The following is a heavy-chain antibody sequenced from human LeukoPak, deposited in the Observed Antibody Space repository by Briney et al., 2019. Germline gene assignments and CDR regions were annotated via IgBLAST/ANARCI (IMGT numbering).Heavy chain of an antibody. CDR1: GWSFNDYY. Sequence: TSETLSLTCAVYGWSFNDYYWNWVRQAPGKGLEWVSYIGIGSTTIYYADSVKGRFTISRDNAKNSLYLQMNSLRAEDTAVYYCARDYQYAFDIWGQGTIVTVSS. CDR3: ARDYQYAFDI. CDR2: IGIGSTTI. V-gene: IGHV3-48*01. D-gene: IGHD3-16*02. J-gene: IGHJ3*02.